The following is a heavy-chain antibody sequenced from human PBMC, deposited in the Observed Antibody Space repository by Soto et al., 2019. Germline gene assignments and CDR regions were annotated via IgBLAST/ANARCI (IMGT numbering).Heavy chain of an antibody. V-gene: IGHV3-23*01. D-gene: IGHD3-3*01. CDR3: AKHLIFGVVYY. J-gene: IGHJ4*02. Sequence: EVQLLKSGGGLVQPGGSLRLSCAASGFTFSNYAMSWVRQAPGKGLEWVSSISGSGGSTYYADSVKGRFTISRDSSKNTLYLQMNSLRAEDTAVYYCAKHLIFGVVYYWGQGTLVTVSS. CDR2: ISGSGGST. CDR1: GFTFSNYA.